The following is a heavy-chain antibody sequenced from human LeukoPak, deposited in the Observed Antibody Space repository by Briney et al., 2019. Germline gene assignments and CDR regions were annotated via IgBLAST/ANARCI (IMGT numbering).Heavy chain of an antibody. CDR2: ISWDGGST. V-gene: IGHV3-43D*04. CDR1: GFTFDDYA. J-gene: IGHJ4*02. Sequence: PGGSLRLSCAASGFTFDDYAMHWVRQALGKGLEWVSLISWDGGSTYYADSVKGRFTISRDNSKNSLYLQMNSLRAEDTALYYCASTYYDFWSGPPHYWGQGTLVTVSS. D-gene: IGHD3-3*01. CDR3: ASTYYDFWSGPPHY.